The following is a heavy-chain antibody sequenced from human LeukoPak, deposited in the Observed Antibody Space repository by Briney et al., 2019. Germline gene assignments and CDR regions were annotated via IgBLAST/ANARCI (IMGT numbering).Heavy chain of an antibody. CDR2: IIPIFGTA. CDR3: ARDPYDSSGYGY. V-gene: IGHV1-69*13. Sequence: GASVKVSCKASGYTFTSYGISWVRQAPGQGLEWMGGIIPIFGTANYAQKFQGRVTITADESTSTAYMELSSLRSEDTAVYYCARDPYDSSGYGYWGQGTLVTVSS. CDR1: GYTFTSYG. J-gene: IGHJ4*02. D-gene: IGHD3-22*01.